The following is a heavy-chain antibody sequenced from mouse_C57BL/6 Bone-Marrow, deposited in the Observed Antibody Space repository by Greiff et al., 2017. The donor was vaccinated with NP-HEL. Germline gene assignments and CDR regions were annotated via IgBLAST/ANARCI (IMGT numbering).Heavy chain of an antibody. J-gene: IGHJ2*01. V-gene: IGHV1-52*01. CDR2: IDPSDSET. CDR3: ARWRSNSFDY. CDR1: GYTFTSYW. Sequence: QVQLKQPGAELVRPGSSVKLSCKASGYTFTSYWMHWVKQRPIQGLEWIGNIDPSDSETHYNQKFKDKATLTVDKSSSTAYMQLSSLTSEDSAVYYCARWRSNSFDYWGQGTTLTVSS. D-gene: IGHD1-1*01.